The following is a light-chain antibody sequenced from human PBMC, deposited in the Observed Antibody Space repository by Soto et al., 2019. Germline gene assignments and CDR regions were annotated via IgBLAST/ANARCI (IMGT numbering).Light chain of an antibody. CDR3: SSYTSSSTLGV. J-gene: IGLJ1*01. V-gene: IGLV2-14*01. CDR1: SIDVGGYNY. Sequence: QAVVTQPASVSGSPGQSITISGPGTSIDVGGYNYVSWYQQHPGKAPKLMIYEVNNRPSGVSNRFSGSKSGSTASLTISGLQAEDEADYYCSSYTSSSTLGVFGTGTKVTVL. CDR2: EVN.